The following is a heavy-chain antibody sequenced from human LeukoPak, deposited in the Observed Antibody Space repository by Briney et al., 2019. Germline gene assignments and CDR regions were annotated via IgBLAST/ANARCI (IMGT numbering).Heavy chain of an antibody. Sequence: GGSLRLSCAASGFTFSSYGMHWVRQAPGKGLEWVAVISYDGSIKYYAGSVKGRFTSSRDNSKNTLCLQMNSLRAEDTAVYYCAKDRWRAGYFDYWGQGTLVTVSS. V-gene: IGHV3-30*18. J-gene: IGHJ4*02. CDR2: ISYDGSIK. D-gene: IGHD6-13*01. CDR3: AKDRWRAGYFDY. CDR1: GFTFSSYG.